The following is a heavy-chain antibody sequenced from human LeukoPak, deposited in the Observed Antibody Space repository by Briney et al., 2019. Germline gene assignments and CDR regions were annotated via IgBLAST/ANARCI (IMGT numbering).Heavy chain of an antibody. J-gene: IGHJ4*02. V-gene: IGHV3-48*01. CDR3: ARGLNY. CDR2: ISTSGNSI. Sequence: GGSLRLSCAASGFTFSRYDMNWVRQAPGKGLEWVSFISTSGNSIYYADSVKGRFTISRDNSKNTLYLQMNSLRAEDTAVYYCARGLNYWGQGTLVTVSS. CDR1: GFTFSRYD.